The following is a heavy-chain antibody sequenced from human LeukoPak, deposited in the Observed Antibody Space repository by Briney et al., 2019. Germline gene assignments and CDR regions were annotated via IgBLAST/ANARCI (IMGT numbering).Heavy chain of an antibody. CDR1: GYKFTDYG. Sequence: ASVKVSCKAPGYKFTDYGVSWVRQAPGQGPEWMGWIAGDDGNTKYEQRLQGRVSMTTDTSTTTAYMELRSLTSDDTAVYYCARDGMVRGVIGSYDIWGQGTMVTVSS. CDR3: ARDGMVRGVIGSYDI. CDR2: IAGDDGNT. V-gene: IGHV1-18*04. J-gene: IGHJ3*02. D-gene: IGHD3-10*01.